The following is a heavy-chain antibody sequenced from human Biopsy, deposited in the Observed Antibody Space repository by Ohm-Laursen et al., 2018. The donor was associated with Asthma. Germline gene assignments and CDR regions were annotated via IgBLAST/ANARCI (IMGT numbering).Heavy chain of an antibody. Sequence: SLRLSFAASGFTFSNFAMTWVRQAPGKGLEWVSSITGSGGGTDYADSVKGRFTISRDKSKNTLYMQMNSLRAEDTAVYYCARGDSSGWSHYYFDYWGQGTLVTVSS. CDR1: GFTFSNFA. CDR3: ARGDSSGWSHYYFDY. J-gene: IGHJ4*02. V-gene: IGHV3-23*01. CDR2: ITGSGGGT. D-gene: IGHD6-19*01.